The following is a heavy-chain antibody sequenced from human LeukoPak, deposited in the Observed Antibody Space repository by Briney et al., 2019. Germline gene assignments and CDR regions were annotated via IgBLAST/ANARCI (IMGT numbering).Heavy chain of an antibody. D-gene: IGHD3-10*01. CDR3: AREYRVRGVILQQNWFDP. CDR2: IYYSGST. J-gene: IGHJ5*02. V-gene: IGHV4-31*03. CDR1: GGSISSGGYY. Sequence: PSETLSLTCTVSGGSISSGGYYWSWIRQHPGRGLEWIGYIYYSGSTYYNPSLKSRVTISVDTSKNQFSLKLSSVTAADTAVYYCAREYRVRGVILQQNWFDPWGQGTLVTVSS.